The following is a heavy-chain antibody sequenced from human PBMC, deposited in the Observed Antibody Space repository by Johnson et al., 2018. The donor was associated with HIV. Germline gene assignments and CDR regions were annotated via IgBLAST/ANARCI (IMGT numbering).Heavy chain of an antibody. CDR2: INWNGGST. CDR1: GFTFSKYE. V-gene: IGHV3-20*04. D-gene: IGHD2-15*01. J-gene: IGHJ3*02. CDR3: ARVLSVGVVGAEIDAFDI. Sequence: VQLVESGGGVVRPGGSLRLSCAASGFTFSKYEMNWVRQAPGKGLEWVSGINWNGGSTDYADSVKGRFTISRDNAKNSLYLQMNSLRAEDTAFYYCARVLSVGVVGAEIDAFDIWGQGTMVTVSS.